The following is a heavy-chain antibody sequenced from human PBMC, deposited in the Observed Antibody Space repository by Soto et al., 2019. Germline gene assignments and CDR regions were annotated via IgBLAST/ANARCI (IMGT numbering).Heavy chain of an antibody. Sequence: QLQLQESGSGLVQPTETLSLTCIVSNGSVSSRSSYWGWIRQTPGKGLEWIGSIYYIGNTYYNPSLQSRVTISIDTSKTQFSLKMNSMSAADTAVYFCGGQDYGAKGYYFENWGQGALVTVSS. CDR1: NGSVSSRSSY. CDR2: IYYIGNT. D-gene: IGHD4-17*01. J-gene: IGHJ4*02. V-gene: IGHV4-39*01. CDR3: GGQDYGAKGYYFEN.